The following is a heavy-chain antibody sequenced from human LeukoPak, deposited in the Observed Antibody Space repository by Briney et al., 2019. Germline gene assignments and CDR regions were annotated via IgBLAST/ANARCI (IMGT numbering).Heavy chain of an antibody. V-gene: IGHV4-39*07. Sequence: PSETLSLTCTVSGGSISSSSYYWGWIRQPPGKGLEWIGSIYYSGSTYYNPSLKSRVTISVDTSKNQFSLKLSSVTAADTAVYYCAMRGPYFDYWGQGTLVTVSS. CDR3: AMRGPYFDY. CDR1: GGSISSSSYY. CDR2: IYYSGST. J-gene: IGHJ4*02.